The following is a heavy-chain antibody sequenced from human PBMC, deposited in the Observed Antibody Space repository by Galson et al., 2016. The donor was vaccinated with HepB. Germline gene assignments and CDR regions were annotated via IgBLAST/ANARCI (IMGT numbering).Heavy chain of an antibody. Sequence: SLRLSCAASGFTFSSYGMHWVRQAAGKGLAWLTVIWYDGSKKYHADSVKGRFTISRDNSKNTLYLEMNSLRAGDTALYYCARGGGRYFDWLWGQGTLVTVSS. D-gene: IGHD3-9*01. J-gene: IGHJ4*02. V-gene: IGHV3-33*01. CDR1: GFTFSSYG. CDR3: ARGGGRYFDWL. CDR2: IWYDGSKK.